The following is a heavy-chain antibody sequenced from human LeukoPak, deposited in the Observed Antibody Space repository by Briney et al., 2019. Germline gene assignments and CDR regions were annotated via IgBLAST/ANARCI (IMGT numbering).Heavy chain of an antibody. D-gene: IGHD2-15*01. V-gene: IGHV1-8*03. J-gene: IGHJ5*02. CDR1: GYTFTNYD. CDR2: MNPNSGNI. Sequence: ASVKVSCKASGYTFTNYDINWVRQATGQGLEWMGWMNPNSGNIGYAQKFQGRVTITRNTSISTAYMELSSLRSEDTAVYYCARGGCSSSSCSRWFDPWGQGTLVTVSS. CDR3: ARGGCSSSSCSRWFDP.